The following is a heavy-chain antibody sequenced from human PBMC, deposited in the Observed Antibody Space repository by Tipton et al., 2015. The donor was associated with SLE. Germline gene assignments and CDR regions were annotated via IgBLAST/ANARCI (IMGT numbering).Heavy chain of an antibody. J-gene: IGHJ2*01. CDR2: IYYSGSP. CDR1: GGSITSSDSS. CDR3: ARTAGRSVKLWYFDL. Sequence: TLSLTCSVSGGSITSSDSSWGWIRQPPGEGLESIGSIYYSGSPSSNPSLRSRVTISVDTSKNQFSLKLSSVTDVDTAVYYCARTAGRSVKLWYFDLWGRGTLVTVSS. V-gene: IGHV4-39*07. D-gene: IGHD5-18*01.